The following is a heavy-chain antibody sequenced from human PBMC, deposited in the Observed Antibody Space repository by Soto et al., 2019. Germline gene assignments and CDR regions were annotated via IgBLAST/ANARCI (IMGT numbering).Heavy chain of an antibody. V-gene: IGHV3-7*05. Sequence: EVQLVESGGGLVQPGGSLRLSCAASGFTFSSYWMSWVRQAPGKGLEWVANIKQDGSEKYYVDSVKGRFTISRDNAKNSLYLKMNSLRAEDTAVYYCARVPPFDDFWSTIYGGYYYGMDVWGQGTTVTVSS. J-gene: IGHJ6*02. D-gene: IGHD3-3*01. CDR2: IKQDGSEK. CDR1: GFTFSSYW. CDR3: ARVPPFDDFWSTIYGGYYYGMDV.